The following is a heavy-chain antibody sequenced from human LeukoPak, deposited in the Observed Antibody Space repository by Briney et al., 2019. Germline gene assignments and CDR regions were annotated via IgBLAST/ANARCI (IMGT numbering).Heavy chain of an antibody. D-gene: IGHD1-1*01. V-gene: IGHV1-69*01. CDR3: ASVGFTTGFDY. J-gene: IGHJ4*02. CDR1: GGTFNNYG. CDR2: IIPIFDTP. Sequence: SVKLSCKASGGTFNNYGINWVRQAPGQGLEWMGGIIPIFDTPYYAQNFQDRFTITADESTSTAYMELTSLRSEDTAMYYCASVGFTTGFDYWGQGTLVTVSS.